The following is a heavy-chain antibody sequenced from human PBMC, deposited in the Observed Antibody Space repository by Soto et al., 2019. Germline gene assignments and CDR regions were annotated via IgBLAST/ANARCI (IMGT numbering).Heavy chain of an antibody. D-gene: IGHD2-8*01. CDR1: GFTFDDYA. J-gene: IGHJ3*02. CDR2: ISWNSGII. V-gene: IGHV3-9*01. CDR3: VKDMGTNGHDSFER. Sequence: EVQLAESGGGLVQPGRSLRLSCAASGFTFDDYAMHWVWQAPGKGLEWVSGISWNSGIIVYADSVKGRFTISRDNAQNSLYLQMNSLRAEGTALYYCVKDMGTNGHDSFERWGQGTMVTVSS.